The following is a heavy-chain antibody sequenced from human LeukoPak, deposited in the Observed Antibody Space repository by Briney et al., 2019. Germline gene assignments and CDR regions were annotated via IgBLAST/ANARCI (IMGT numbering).Heavy chain of an antibody. CDR2: IRSKTDGGTT. CDR1: GFTFSNAW. J-gene: IGHJ4*02. CDR3: TTGLRMTVVGGPFDY. Sequence: GGSLRLSCAASGFTFSNAWMSWVRQAPGKGLEWLGRIRSKTDGGTTDYAAPVKGRFTISRDDSKNTLYLQMNSLKTEDTAVYYCTTGLRMTVVGGPFDYWGQGTLVTVSS. V-gene: IGHV3-15*01. D-gene: IGHD3-22*01.